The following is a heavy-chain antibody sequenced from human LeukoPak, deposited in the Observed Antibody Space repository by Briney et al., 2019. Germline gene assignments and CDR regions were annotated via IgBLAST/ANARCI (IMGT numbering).Heavy chain of an antibody. J-gene: IGHJ4*02. V-gene: IGHV1-69*05. CDR2: IIPTFGTA. CDR1: GGTFSSYA. D-gene: IGHD5-24*01. Sequence: GVSVKVSCKASGGTFSSYAISWVRQAPGQGLEWMGRIIPTFGTANYAQKFQGRVTITTDESTSTAYVELSSLRSEDTAVYYCARKRWLQPPPKLEYYFDYWGQGTLVTVSS. CDR3: ARKRWLQPPPKLEYYFDY.